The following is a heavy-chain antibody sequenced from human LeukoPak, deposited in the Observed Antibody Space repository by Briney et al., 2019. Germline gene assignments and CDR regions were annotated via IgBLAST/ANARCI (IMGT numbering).Heavy chain of an antibody. Sequence: GGSLRLSCAASGFTFSSYEMNWVRQAPGKGLEWVSYISSSGSTIYYADSVKGRFTISRDNAKNSLYLQMNSLRAEDTAVYYCARDWDGHSGSYYDFDYWGREPWSPSPQ. J-gene: IGHJ4*02. D-gene: IGHD1-26*01. V-gene: IGHV3-48*03. CDR3: ARDWDGHSGSYYDFDY. CDR2: ISSSGSTI. CDR1: GFTFSSYE.